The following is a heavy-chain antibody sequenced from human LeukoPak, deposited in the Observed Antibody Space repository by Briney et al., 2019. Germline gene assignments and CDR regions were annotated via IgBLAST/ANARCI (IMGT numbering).Heavy chain of an antibody. D-gene: IGHD6-19*01. CDR3: ARVTYSSGWYVDY. CDR2: IKKDGSEK. CDR1: GFTSSAFW. Sequence: GGSLRLSCVASGFTSSAFWMSWVRRPPGKGLEWVANIKKDGSEKEYVDSVKGRFTISRDNAKNSLYLQLNSLRAEDTAVYYCARVTYSSGWYVDYWGQGTLVTVSS. J-gene: IGHJ4*02. V-gene: IGHV3-7*01.